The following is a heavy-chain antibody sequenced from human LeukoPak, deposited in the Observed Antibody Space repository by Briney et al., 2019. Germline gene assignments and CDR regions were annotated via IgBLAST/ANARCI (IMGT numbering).Heavy chain of an antibody. Sequence: GASVKVSCKASGYTFTGYYMHGVRQAPGQGLEWMGWINPNSGGTNYAQKFQGRVTMTRDTSISTAYMELSRLRSDDTAVYYCARAAGSSSYKYYYYYYYMDVWGKGTTVTVSS. J-gene: IGHJ6*03. CDR3: ARAAGSSSYKYYYYYYYMDV. CDR2: INPNSGGT. D-gene: IGHD6-6*01. CDR1: GYTFTGYY. V-gene: IGHV1-2*02.